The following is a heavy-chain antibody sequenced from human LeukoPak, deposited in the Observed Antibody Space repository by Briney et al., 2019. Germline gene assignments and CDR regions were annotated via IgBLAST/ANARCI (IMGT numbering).Heavy chain of an antibody. D-gene: IGHD3-22*01. CDR3: AKEEDYYDSSGYKN. CDR2: ISSSSSYI. CDR1: GFTFGSYS. V-gene: IGHV3-21*01. Sequence: GGSLRLSCAASGFTFGSYSMNWVRQAPGKGLEWVSSISSSSSYIYYADSVKGRFTISRDNAKNSLYLQMNSLRAEDTAVYYCAKEEDYYDSSGYKNWGQGTLVTVSS. J-gene: IGHJ4*02.